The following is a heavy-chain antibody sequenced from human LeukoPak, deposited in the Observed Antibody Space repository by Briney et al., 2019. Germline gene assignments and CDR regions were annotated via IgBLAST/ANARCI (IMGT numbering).Heavy chain of an antibody. CDR2: IKEDGSEK. CDR1: GCTFSRYG. Sequence: PGGSLRLSCAASGCTFSRYGMSWVRQAPGKGLEWVANIKEDGSEKYSVDSVRGRFTVYRDNAEQSLYLQMNSVRAEDTAMYYCARGGIYIPPYYYYYMDVWGRGTTVTVSS. J-gene: IGHJ6*03. CDR3: ARGGIYIPPYYYYYMDV. D-gene: IGHD3-16*01. V-gene: IGHV3-7*01.